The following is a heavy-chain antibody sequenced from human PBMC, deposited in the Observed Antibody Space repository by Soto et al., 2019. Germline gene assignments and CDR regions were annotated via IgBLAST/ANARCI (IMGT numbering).Heavy chain of an antibody. Sequence: QVQLVQSGAEVKKPGASVKVSCKASGYTFTSYDINWVRQATGQGLEWMGWMNPNSGNTGYAQKFQGRVTMTRNTSISTAYMELSSLRSEDTAVYYCARGGSYYDFWSGYSAHYYYYGMDVWGQGTTVTVSS. V-gene: IGHV1-8*01. J-gene: IGHJ6*02. D-gene: IGHD3-3*01. CDR3: ARGGSYYDFWSGYSAHYYYYGMDV. CDR1: GYTFTSYD. CDR2: MNPNSGNT.